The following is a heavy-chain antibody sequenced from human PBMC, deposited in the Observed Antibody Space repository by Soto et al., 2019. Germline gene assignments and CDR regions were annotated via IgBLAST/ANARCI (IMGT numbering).Heavy chain of an antibody. J-gene: IGHJ4*02. Sequence: PGGSLRLSCTASGFTFTTFGMHWVRQAPGKGLEWVALIWYDGSKKFYADSVKGRFTISRDTSKNMVFLQMNNLRAEDTALYYCIGDYCYTSSWHDYWGQGSQVTVSS. CDR3: IGDYCYTSSWHDY. D-gene: IGHD3-10*01. V-gene: IGHV3-33*01. CDR1: GFTFTTFG. CDR2: IWYDGSKK.